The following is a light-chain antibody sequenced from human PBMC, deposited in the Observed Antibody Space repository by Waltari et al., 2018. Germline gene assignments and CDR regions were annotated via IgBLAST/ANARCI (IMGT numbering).Light chain of an antibody. Sequence: DIVMTQSPDSLAVSLGERATINCKSSQSGLYNSNNKNYFAWYQQKPGQPPKLLIYWASTRESGVPDRFSGSGSGTDFTLTISSLQAEDVAVYYCQQYYSTPPAFGGGTKVGIK. CDR1: QSGLYNSNNKNY. J-gene: IGKJ4*01. CDR3: QQYYSTPPA. CDR2: WAS. V-gene: IGKV4-1*01.